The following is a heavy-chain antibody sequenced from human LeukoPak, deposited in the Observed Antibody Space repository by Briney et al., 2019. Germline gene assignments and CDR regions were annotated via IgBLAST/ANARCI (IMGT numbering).Heavy chain of an antibody. V-gene: IGHV4-39*07. CDR3: ARVFDS. J-gene: IGHJ4*02. Sequence: SETLSLTCTVSGGSVSTSDYYWGWIRQSPVKGLEWTGDAFYTGKTNYNPSLRGRATISIDTSKNQFSLKLTYVTAADSAVYYCARVFDSWGQGTLVTVSS. CDR2: AFYTGKT. CDR1: GGSVSTSDYY.